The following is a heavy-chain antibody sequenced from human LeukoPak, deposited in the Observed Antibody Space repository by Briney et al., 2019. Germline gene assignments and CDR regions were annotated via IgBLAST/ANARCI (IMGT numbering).Heavy chain of an antibody. CDR3: AREDTNYFLFY. CDR1: GFSFSSYG. Sequence: GGSLRLSCAASGFSFSSYGMNWVRQGPGKGLEWISYISSGSSTIHYADSVRGRFTISRDNSKNSLYLQMDSLRADDTAVYFCAREDTNYFLFYWGQGTLVTVSS. D-gene: IGHD4-11*01. CDR2: ISSGSSTI. V-gene: IGHV3-48*01. J-gene: IGHJ4*02.